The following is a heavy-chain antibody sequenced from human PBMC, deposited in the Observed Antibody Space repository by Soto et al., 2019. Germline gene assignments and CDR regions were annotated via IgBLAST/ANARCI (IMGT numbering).Heavy chain of an antibody. CDR3: ARGRIQLWLHADAFDI. V-gene: IGHV4-4*02. D-gene: IGHD5-18*01. Sequence: QVQLQESGPGLVKPSGTLSLTCAVSGGSISSSNWWSWVRQPPGKGLEWIGEIYHSGSTNYNPSLKSRFTISVDKSNNQFSLKLSSVTAADTAVYYCARGRIQLWLHADAFDIWGQGTMVTVSS. J-gene: IGHJ3*02. CDR1: GGSISSSNW. CDR2: IYHSGST.